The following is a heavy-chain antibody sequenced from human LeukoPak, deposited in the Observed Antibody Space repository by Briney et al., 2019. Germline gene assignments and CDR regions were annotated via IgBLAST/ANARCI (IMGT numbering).Heavy chain of an antibody. CDR1: GFSLNTTGVG. Sequence: ESGPTLVNPTRTLTLICTFSGFSLNTTGVGVGWIRQPPGKALEWLALIYWDDDKLYSPSLKSRLTITKDTSKNQVVLTMTNMDPVDTATYYCAHTQTHLELLWFGESRNWFDPWGQGTLVTVSS. V-gene: IGHV2-5*02. CDR2: IYWDDDK. D-gene: IGHD3-10*01. CDR3: AHTQTHLELLWFGESRNWFDP. J-gene: IGHJ5*02.